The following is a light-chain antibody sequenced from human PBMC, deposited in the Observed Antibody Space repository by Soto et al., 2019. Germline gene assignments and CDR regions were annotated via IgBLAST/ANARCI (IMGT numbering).Light chain of an antibody. CDR2: RNN. CDR3: AAWDDSLSGSYV. J-gene: IGLJ1*01. CDR1: SSNIGSNY. Sequence: QSVLTQPPSASGTPGLRVTISCSGSSSNIGSNYVYWYQQLPGTAPKLLIYRNNQRPSGVPDRFSGSKSGTSASLAISGLRSEDEADYYCAAWDDSLSGSYVFGTGTKVTVL. V-gene: IGLV1-47*01.